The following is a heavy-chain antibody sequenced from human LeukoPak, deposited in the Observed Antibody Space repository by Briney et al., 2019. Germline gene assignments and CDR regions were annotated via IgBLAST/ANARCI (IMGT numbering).Heavy chain of an antibody. J-gene: IGHJ4*02. Sequence: GESLKISCKGSGYTFISYCIAWVRQMPGKGLEWVGIICPGDSETRYSPSFQGQVTISADKSISTAYLQWSGLKASDTAVYFCARRGSSWYGDFWGQGTLVTVSS. CDR2: ICPGDSET. CDR3: ARRGSSWYGDF. V-gene: IGHV5-51*01. CDR1: GYTFISYC. D-gene: IGHD6-13*01.